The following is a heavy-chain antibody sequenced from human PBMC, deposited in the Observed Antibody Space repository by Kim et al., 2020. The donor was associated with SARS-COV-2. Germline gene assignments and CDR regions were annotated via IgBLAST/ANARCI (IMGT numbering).Heavy chain of an antibody. J-gene: IGHJ4*02. CDR3: ARAGSDYGNWRYYIDY. CDR2: ISHTGSA. D-gene: IGHD1-26*01. Sequence: SETLSLTCAVSGAYMNTYHWTWIRQLPGKRLEWIGYISHTGSANYNPSLNSRVVISTDTFKNQFYLGLSSVTAADTATYYCARAGSDYGNWRYYIDYWGQGALVTVSS. CDR1: GAYMNTYH. V-gene: IGHV4-59*13.